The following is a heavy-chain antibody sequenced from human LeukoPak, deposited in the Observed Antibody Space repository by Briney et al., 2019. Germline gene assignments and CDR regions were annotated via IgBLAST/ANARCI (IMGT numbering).Heavy chain of an antibody. J-gene: IGHJ4*02. CDR3: VFEPSDWKYFAY. D-gene: IGHD1-1*01. CDR2: VNIDSGGT. Sequence: ASVKVSCKASGFTFTGYHMHWVRQAPGQGLEWLGCVNIDSGGTYFIEKFRGRVTVTRDTSIGASYMELTGLTSGDTAVYYCVFEPSDWKYFAYWGQGALVTVSS. V-gene: IGHV1-2*02. CDR1: GFTFTGYH.